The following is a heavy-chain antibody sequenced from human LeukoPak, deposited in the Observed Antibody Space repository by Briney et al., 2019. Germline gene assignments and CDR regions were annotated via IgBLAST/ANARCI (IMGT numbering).Heavy chain of an antibody. D-gene: IGHD6-13*01. J-gene: IGHJ4*02. CDR3: AHHSIAAAGTRDY. CDR1: GSTFSSYA. V-gene: IGHV3-23*01. Sequence: PGGSLRLSCAASGSTFSSYAMSWVRQAPGKGLEWVSAISGSGGSTYYADSVKGRFTISRDNSKNTLYLQMNSLRAEDTAVYYCAHHSIAAAGTRDYWGQGTLVTVSS. CDR2: ISGSGGST.